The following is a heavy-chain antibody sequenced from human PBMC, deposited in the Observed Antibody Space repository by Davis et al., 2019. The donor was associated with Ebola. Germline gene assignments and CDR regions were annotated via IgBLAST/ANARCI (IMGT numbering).Heavy chain of an antibody. CDR3: AKDTPNIWFDV. V-gene: IGHV3-23*01. D-gene: IGHD2-15*01. J-gene: IGHJ3*01. CDR2: ISNSGGST. Sequence: GESLKISCAASGFTFTKYGMSWVRQAPGKGLEWVSHISNSGGSTYYADSVKGRFTISRDNSKNTLHLQMNSLRVEDTAIYYCAKDTPNIWFDVWGQGTMVAVSS. CDR1: GFTFTKYG.